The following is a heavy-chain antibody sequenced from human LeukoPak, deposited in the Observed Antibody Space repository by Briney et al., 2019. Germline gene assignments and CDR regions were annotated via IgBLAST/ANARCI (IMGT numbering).Heavy chain of an antibody. D-gene: IGHD4-17*01. V-gene: IGHV4-39*01. Sequence: PSETLSLTCTVSGGSISSSSYYWGWIRQPPGTGLEWIGSIYYSGSTYYNPSLKSRVTISVDTSKNQFSLKLSFVTAADTAVYYCANDYGDENWFDPWGQGTLVTVSS. CDR3: ANDYGDENWFDP. CDR1: GGSISSSSYY. CDR2: IYYSGST. J-gene: IGHJ5*02.